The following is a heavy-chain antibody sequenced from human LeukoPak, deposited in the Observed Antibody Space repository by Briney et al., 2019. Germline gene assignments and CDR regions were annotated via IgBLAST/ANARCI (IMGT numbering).Heavy chain of an antibody. Sequence: GGSLRLSCAASGFTFSSYGMHWVRQAPGKGLEWVAVIWYDGSNKYYADSVKGRFTISRDNSKNTLYLQMNSLRAEDAAVYYCARGGALGYCTGGACFYDAFDIWGQGTMVTVSS. J-gene: IGHJ3*02. CDR3: ARGGALGYCTGGACFYDAFDI. CDR2: IWYDGSNK. CDR1: GFTFSSYG. D-gene: IGHD2-8*02. V-gene: IGHV3-33*01.